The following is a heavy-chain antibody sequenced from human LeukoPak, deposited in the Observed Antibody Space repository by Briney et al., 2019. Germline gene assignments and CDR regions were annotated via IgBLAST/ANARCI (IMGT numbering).Heavy chain of an antibody. CDR2: IYHSGST. V-gene: IGHV4-38-2*01. J-gene: IGHJ4*02. D-gene: IGHD5-12*01. CDR3: TRNGGYGGYDLFDY. CDR1: GYSIRSGYY. Sequence: SETLSLTFAVSGYSIRSGYYWGWIRQPPGKGLEWIGRIYHSGSTYYNPSLKSRVTISVNTSKNQFSLKLSSVTAADTVVYYCTRNGGYGGYDLFDYWGQGTLVTVSS.